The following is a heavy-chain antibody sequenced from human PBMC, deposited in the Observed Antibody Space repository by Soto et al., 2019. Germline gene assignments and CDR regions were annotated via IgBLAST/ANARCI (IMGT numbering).Heavy chain of an antibody. D-gene: IGHD6-19*01. Sequence: QVQLVQSGAEVKKPGASVKVSCKASGYTFTSYAMHWVRQAPGQRLEWMGWINAGNGNTKYSQKFQGRVTITRDTSASTAYMELGSLRSEDTAVYYCARDENGSGWYSGFDYWGQGTLVTVSS. CDR1: GYTFTSYA. V-gene: IGHV1-3*01. J-gene: IGHJ4*02. CDR2: INAGNGNT. CDR3: ARDENGSGWYSGFDY.